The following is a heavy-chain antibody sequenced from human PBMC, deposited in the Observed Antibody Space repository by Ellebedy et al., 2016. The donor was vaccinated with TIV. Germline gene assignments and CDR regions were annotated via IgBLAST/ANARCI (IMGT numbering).Heavy chain of an antibody. CDR1: GFTFSSYG. CDR3: AKDPYSSSWTG. J-gene: IGHJ4*02. Sequence: GESLKISCAASGFTFSSYGMHWVRQAPGKGLEWVAVISYDGSNKYYADSVKGRFTISRDNSKNTLYLQMNSLRAEDTAVYYCAKDPYSSSWTGWGQGTLVTVSS. CDR2: ISYDGSNK. D-gene: IGHD6-13*01. V-gene: IGHV3-30*18.